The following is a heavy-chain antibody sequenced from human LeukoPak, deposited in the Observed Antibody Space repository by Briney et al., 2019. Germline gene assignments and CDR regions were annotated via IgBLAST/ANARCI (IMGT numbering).Heavy chain of an antibody. Sequence: PSETLSLTCTVSGGSITSYYWSWIRQPPGKGLEWIGYIYYSGSTNYNPSLKSRVTISVDTSKNQFSLKLSSVTAADTAVYYCARVVVIQGHVAFDIWGQGSMVTVSS. J-gene: IGHJ3*02. CDR1: GGSITSYY. CDR3: ARVVVIQGHVAFDI. V-gene: IGHV4-59*01. CDR2: IYYSGST. D-gene: IGHD3-10*01.